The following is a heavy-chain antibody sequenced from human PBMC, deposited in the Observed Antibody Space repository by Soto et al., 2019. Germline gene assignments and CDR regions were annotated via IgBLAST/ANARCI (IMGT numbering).Heavy chain of an antibody. D-gene: IGHD1-26*01. Sequence: SLRLSCAASGFTFSDHYMGWVRQAPGKGLEWVGRTRNKAHSYTTEYAASVRGRFIISRDESQNSMYLQMNSLKTEDTAVYYCARDGSGTLDYWGQGTLVTVSS. CDR1: GFTFSDHY. J-gene: IGHJ4*02. CDR3: ARDGSGTLDY. V-gene: IGHV3-72*01. CDR2: TRNKAHSYTT.